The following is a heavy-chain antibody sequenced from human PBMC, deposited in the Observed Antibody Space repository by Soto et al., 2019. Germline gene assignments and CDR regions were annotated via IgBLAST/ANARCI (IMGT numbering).Heavy chain of an antibody. CDR2: ISYDGSNK. D-gene: IGHD5-12*01. V-gene: IGHV3-30-3*01. CDR3: ARGPVATHYYFDY. CDR1: GFTFGSFA. Sequence: GGSLRLSCVVSGFTFGSFALHWVRQAPGKGLEWVTIISYDGSNKYYADSVKGRFTISRDNSKNTLYLQMNTLRAEDTAVYYCARGPVATHYYFDYWGQGTLVTVSS. J-gene: IGHJ4*02.